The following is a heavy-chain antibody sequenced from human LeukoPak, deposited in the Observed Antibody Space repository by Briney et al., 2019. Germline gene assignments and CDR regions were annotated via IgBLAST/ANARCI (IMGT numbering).Heavy chain of an antibody. D-gene: IGHD2-2*01. Sequence: GGSLRLSCAASGVTLSSYGMHWVRQTPGKGLEWVAFIRSDGSNRHHADSVKGRFTISRDIAKSTLYLKMNSLRAEDTAVYYCARVATTSSKWSLDYWGQGTLVTVSS. CDR3: ARVATTSSKWSLDY. CDR1: GVTLSSYG. J-gene: IGHJ4*02. CDR2: IRSDGSNR. V-gene: IGHV3-30*02.